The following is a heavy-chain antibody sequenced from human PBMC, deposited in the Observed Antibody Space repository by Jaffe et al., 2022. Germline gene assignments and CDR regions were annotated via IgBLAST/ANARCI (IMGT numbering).Heavy chain of an antibody. CDR1: GFTFSSYW. CDR3: ARVGVEWGYDFWSGYYNGGAFDI. J-gene: IGHJ3*02. V-gene: IGHV3-74*01. Sequence: EVQLVESGGGLVQPGGSLRLSCAASGFTFSSYWMHWVRQAPGKGLVWVSRINSDGSSTSYADSVKGRFTISRDNAKNTLYLQMNSLRAEDTAVYYCARVGVEWGYDFWSGYYNGGAFDIWGQGTMVTVSS. D-gene: IGHD3-3*01. CDR2: INSDGSST.